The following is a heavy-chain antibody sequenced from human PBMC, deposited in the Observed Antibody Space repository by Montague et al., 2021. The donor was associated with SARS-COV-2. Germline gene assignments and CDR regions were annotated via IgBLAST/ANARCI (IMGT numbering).Heavy chain of an antibody. CDR3: ARESSIDEKGMGLDY. D-gene: IGHD5-24*01. CDR2: ISYDGSNK. V-gene: IGHV3-30-3*01. CDR1: GFPFSSYG. J-gene: IGHJ4*02. Sequence: FLRLSCAASGFPFSSYGMHWVRQAPGKGLEWATLISYDGSNKYYADSVKGRFTISRDNSKNTLYLQMSSLRAEDTAVYYCARESSIDEKGMGLDYWGQGTLVTVSS.